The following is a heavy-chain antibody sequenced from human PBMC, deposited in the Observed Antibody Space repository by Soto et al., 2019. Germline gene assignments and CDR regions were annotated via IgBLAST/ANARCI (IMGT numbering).Heavy chain of an antibody. D-gene: IGHD3-9*01. Sequence: QVQLQQWGAGLLKPSETLSLTCAVYGGSFSGYYWSWIRQPPGKGLEWIGEINHSGRTNYNPSLKSRVTISVDTSNNQYSLKLSSVTASETAVYYCARARYDILTGYRGGKNWFDPWGQGTLVTVSS. V-gene: IGHV4-34*01. J-gene: IGHJ5*02. CDR1: GGSFSGYY. CDR2: INHSGRT. CDR3: ARARYDILTGYRGGKNWFDP.